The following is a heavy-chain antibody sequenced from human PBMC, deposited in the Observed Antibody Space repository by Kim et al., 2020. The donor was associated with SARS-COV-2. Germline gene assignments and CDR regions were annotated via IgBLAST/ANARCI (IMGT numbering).Heavy chain of an antibody. D-gene: IGHD5-12*01. CDR2: IYYSGST. CDR1: GGSISSGGYY. V-gene: IGHV4-31*03. CDR3: ARTNIVATITFFFDY. J-gene: IGHJ4*02. Sequence: SETLSLTCTVSGGSISSGGYYWSWIRQHPGKGLEWIGYIYYSGSTYYNPSLKSRVTISVDTSKNQFSLKLSSVTAADTAVYYCARTNIVATITFFFDYWGQGTLVTVSS.